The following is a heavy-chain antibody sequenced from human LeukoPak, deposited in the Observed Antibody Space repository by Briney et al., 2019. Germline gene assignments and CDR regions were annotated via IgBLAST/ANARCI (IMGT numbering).Heavy chain of an antibody. J-gene: IGHJ4*02. CDR1: GYTLTELS. CDR3: ATREWEVGATNRYFDY. V-gene: IGHV1-24*01. Sequence: ASVKVSCKVSGYTLTELSMHWVRQAPGKGLEWMGGFDPEDGETIYAQKFQGRVTMTEDTSTDTAYMELSSLRSEDTAVYYCATREWEVGATNRYFDYWGQGTLVTVSS. D-gene: IGHD1-26*01. CDR2: FDPEDGET.